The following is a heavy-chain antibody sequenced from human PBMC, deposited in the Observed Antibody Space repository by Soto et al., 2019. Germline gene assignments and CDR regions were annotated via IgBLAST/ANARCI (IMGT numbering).Heavy chain of an antibody. CDR1: GGSISSYY. J-gene: IGHJ6*02. D-gene: IGHD3-10*01. V-gene: IGHV4-59*01. Sequence: SETLSLTCTVSGGSISSYYWSWIRQPPGKGLEWIGYIYYSGSTNYNPSLKSRVTISVDTSKNQFSLKLSSVTAADTAVYYCAAGESSVDYYYGMDVWGQGTTVTVSS. CDR3: AAGESSVDYYYGMDV. CDR2: IYYSGST.